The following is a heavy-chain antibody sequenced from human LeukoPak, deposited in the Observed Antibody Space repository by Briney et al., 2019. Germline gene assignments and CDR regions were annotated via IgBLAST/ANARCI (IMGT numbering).Heavy chain of an antibody. CDR3: ARDLYGGSDAFDI. D-gene: IGHD3-16*01. CDR1: GFTVSTNY. V-gene: IGHV3-53*01. CDR2: IYTAGST. J-gene: IGHJ3*02. Sequence: GGCLRLSCAASGFTVSTNYMSWVRQAPGKGLEWVSVIYTAGSTYYVDSVKGRFTTSRDNSKNTLYLQMNSLRAEDTAMYYCARDLYGGSDAFDIWGQGTMVTVSS.